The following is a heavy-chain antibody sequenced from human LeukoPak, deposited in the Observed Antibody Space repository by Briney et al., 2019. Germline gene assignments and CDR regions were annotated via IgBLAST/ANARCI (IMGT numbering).Heavy chain of an antibody. CDR2: ISYDGTNK. CDR3: ARDLTGWGESSGYSDY. J-gene: IGHJ4*02. CDR1: GFTFSSYA. D-gene: IGHD3-22*01. Sequence: GGSLRLSCAASGFTFSSYAMHWVRQAPGKGLEWVALISYDGTNKFYEDSVKGRFTISRDNSKNMLFLQVNSLRAEDTAVYYCARDLTGWGESSGYSDYWGQGTLVTVSS. V-gene: IGHV3-30*01.